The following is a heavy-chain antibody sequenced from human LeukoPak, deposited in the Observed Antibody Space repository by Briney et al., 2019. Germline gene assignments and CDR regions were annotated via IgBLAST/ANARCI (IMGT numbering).Heavy chain of an antibody. CDR3: ARHGGGYSGSSRRGHRNYFDY. D-gene: IGHD1-26*01. CDR1: GGSISSYY. V-gene: IGHV4-34*01. J-gene: IGHJ4*02. Sequence: PSETLSLTCTVSGGSISSYYWSWIRQPPGKGLEWIGEINHSGSTNYNPSLKSRVTISVDTSKNQFSLKLSSVTAADTAVYYCARHGGGYSGSSRRGHRNYFDYWGQGTLVTVSS. CDR2: INHSGST.